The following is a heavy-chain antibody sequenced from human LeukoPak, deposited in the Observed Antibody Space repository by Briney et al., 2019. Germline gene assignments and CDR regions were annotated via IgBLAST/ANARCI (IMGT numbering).Heavy chain of an antibody. D-gene: IGHD4-17*01. CDR3: ARDGWTTVTTYGMDV. Sequence: NPSETLSLTCTVSGGSISSYYWSWIRQPAGKGLEWIGRIYTSGSTNYNPSLKSRVTMSVDTSKNQFSLKLSPVTAADTAVYYCARDGWTTVTTYGMDVWGQGTTVTVSS. CDR2: IYTSGST. V-gene: IGHV4-4*07. J-gene: IGHJ6*02. CDR1: GGSISSYY.